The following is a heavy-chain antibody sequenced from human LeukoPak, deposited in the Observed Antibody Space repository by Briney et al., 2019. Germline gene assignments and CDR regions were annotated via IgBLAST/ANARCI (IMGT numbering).Heavy chain of an antibody. D-gene: IGHD3-3*01. V-gene: IGHV3-74*01. Sequence: GGSLRLSCAASEFTFSSYWMHWVRQAPGKGLVWVSRINSDGSGTTYADFVKGRFTISRDNAKNTLYLQMNSLRAEDTAVYYCANSRWSGYLDYWGQGALVTVSS. J-gene: IGHJ4*02. CDR1: EFTFSSYW. CDR2: INSDGSGT. CDR3: ANSRWSGYLDY.